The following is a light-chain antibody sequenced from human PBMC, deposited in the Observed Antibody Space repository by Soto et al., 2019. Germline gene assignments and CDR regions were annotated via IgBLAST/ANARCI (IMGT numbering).Light chain of an antibody. CDR2: EVS. V-gene: IGLV2-14*01. Sequence: QSVLTQPASVSGSPGQSVTISCTGTSSDVGGYNYVSWYQQHPGKAPKLMIYEVSNRPPGVSNRFSGSKSGNTDSPTISGLQAEDEADYYCTSSTIISTVVFGGGTKLTVL. CDR3: TSSTIISTVV. CDR1: SSDVGGYNY. J-gene: IGLJ2*01.